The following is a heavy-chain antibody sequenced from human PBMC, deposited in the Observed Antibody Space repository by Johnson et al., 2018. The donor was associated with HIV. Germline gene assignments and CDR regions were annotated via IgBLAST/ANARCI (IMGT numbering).Heavy chain of an antibody. Sequence: VQLVESGGGLVQPGGSLRLSCAASGFTFSSYYMSWVRQAPGKGLEWVANIKQHGSEKSYIDSVKGRFIISRDNSKNTLYLQMNSLRAEDTAVYYCARDRSENAFDIWGQGTMVTVSS. V-gene: IGHV3-7*01. CDR2: IKQHGSEK. CDR1: GFTFSSYY. CDR3: ARDRSENAFDI. J-gene: IGHJ3*02.